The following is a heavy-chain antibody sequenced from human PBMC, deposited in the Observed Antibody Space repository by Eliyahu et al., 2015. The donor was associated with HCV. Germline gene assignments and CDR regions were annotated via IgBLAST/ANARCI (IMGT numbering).Heavy chain of an antibody. CDR2: INQSGST. CDR1: GGSFSGYY. D-gene: IGHD3-10*01. Sequence: QVQLQQWGAGLLKPSETLSLTCAVYGGSFSGYYWSWIRQPPGKGLGXIGEINQSGSTNYNPSLKSRVTISVDTSKNQFSLKLSSVTAADTAVYYCARGPLYYYGSGSYNYWGQGTLVTVSS. CDR3: ARGPLYYYGSGSYNY. V-gene: IGHV4-34*01. J-gene: IGHJ4*02.